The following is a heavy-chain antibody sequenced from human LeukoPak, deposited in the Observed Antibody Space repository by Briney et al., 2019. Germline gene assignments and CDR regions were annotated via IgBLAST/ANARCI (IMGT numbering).Heavy chain of an antibody. D-gene: IGHD3-22*01. J-gene: IGHJ4*02. Sequence: GGSLRLSCAASGFTLDDYVMHWVRQAPGKGLEWVSGISWNSGSIGYADSVKGRFTISRDNAKNSLYLQMNSLRAEDMALYYCAKDIRYYYDSSGYYDYWGQGTLVTVSS. V-gene: IGHV3-9*03. CDR3: AKDIRYYYDSSGYYDY. CDR2: ISWNSGSI. CDR1: GFTLDDYV.